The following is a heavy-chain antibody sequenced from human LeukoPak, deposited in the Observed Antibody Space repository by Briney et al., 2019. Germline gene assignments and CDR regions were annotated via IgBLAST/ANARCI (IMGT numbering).Heavy chain of an antibody. D-gene: IGHD2-15*01. CDR1: GFTVSSNY. Sequence: GGSRRLSCAASGFTVSSNYMSWVRPAPGKGLEWVSVIYSGGSTYYADSVKGRFTISRDNSKNTLYLQMNSLRAEDTAVYYCARGGVVVVAATYLDYWGQGTLVTVSS. CDR3: ARGGVVVVAATYLDY. CDR2: IYSGGST. V-gene: IGHV3-53*01. J-gene: IGHJ4*02.